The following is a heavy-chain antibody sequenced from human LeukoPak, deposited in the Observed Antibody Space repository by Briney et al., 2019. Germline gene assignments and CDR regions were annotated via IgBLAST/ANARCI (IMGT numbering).Heavy chain of an antibody. D-gene: IGHD5-18*01. CDR1: GFTFDDYA. CDR3: AKAISRKQQTYYFDY. CDR2: ISGDGGST. V-gene: IGHV3-43*02. Sequence: PGGSLRLPCAASGFTFDDYAMHWVRQAPGKGLEWLSLISGDGGSTYYADSVKGRFTISRDNSKNSLYLQMNSLRTEDTALYYCAKAISRKQQTYYFDYWGQGTLVTVSS. J-gene: IGHJ4*02.